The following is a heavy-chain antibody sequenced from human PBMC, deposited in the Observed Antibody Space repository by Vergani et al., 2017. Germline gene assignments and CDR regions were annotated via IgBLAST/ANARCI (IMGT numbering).Heavy chain of an antibody. J-gene: IGHJ4*02. CDR2: SNPTTGNP. V-gene: IGHV7-4-1*01. CDR3: ARAKRGRLAVGATDS. CDR1: GHSFNNYA. D-gene: IGHD6-19*01. Sequence: QEQLVQSGSELKKPGASVKVSCKASGHSFNNYAIHWVRQAAGQGLEWMGWSNPTTGNPTYARAFTGRFVFSLDTSISTAYLQIGSLKAEDTVVYFCARAKRGRLAVGATDSWGQGTLLTVSS.